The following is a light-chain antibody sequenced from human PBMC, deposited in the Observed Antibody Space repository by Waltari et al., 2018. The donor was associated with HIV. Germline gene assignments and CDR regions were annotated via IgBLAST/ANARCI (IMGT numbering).Light chain of an antibody. CDR1: SSDIGGYNY. CDR2: DGI. Sequence: QSALTQPASVSGSPGQSITISCIGTSSDIGGYNYVSWYQQHPGKPPKVLIYDGIIRPSGISARFSGSKAGNTASLTISGLQAEDEADYYCASYTGRIIPWVFGGGTKLTV. V-gene: IGLV2-14*03. CDR3: ASYTGRIIPWV. J-gene: IGLJ3*02.